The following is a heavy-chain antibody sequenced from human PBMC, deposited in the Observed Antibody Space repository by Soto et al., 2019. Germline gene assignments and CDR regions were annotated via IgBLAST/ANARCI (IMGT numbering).Heavy chain of an antibody. V-gene: IGHV3-74*01. CDR2: VNSDGSST. Sequence: EVQLVESGGGSVQPGGSLRLSCAASGFTSSHYWVHRVRHAPGKGLVWVSRVNSDGSSTSYADSVKGRFTISRDNAKNTLYLQMNSPVGEDRAVYYCARGGGRNDDDSDYWGQGTLVTVSS. CDR1: GFTSSHYW. CDR3: ARGGGRNDDDSDY. J-gene: IGHJ4*02. D-gene: IGHD1-1*01.